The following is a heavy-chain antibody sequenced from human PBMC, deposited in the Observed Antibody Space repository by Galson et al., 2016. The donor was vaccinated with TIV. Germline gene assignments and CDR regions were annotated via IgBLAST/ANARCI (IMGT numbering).Heavy chain of an antibody. CDR3: ARDYDLLTGHSSFDC. CDR2: INPKDGDT. Sequence: SVKVSCKASGGTFRRYTISWVRQAPGQGLQWMGWINPKDGDTYYAQDFQGRVTMTRDTSFTTAYLEMSRLRSDDTALYYCARDYDLLTGHSSFDCWGQGTVVTVSS. CDR1: GGTFRRYT. J-gene: IGHJ4*02. V-gene: IGHV1-2*02. D-gene: IGHD3-9*01.